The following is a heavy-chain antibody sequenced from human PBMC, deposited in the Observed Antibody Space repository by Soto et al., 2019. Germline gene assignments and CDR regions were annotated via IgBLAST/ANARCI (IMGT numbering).Heavy chain of an antibody. CDR3: ATTRGLAVGGSFDY. CDR2: FYDGNT. Sequence: SETLSLTCIVSGGSITRRSSYWAWIRQPPGKGLEWVGTFYDGNTSRNPSLRSRITIAVDTSKNQFSLKLNSVAAADTAFYYCATTRGLAVGGSFDYWGQGMLVTV. J-gene: IGHJ4*02. D-gene: IGHD3-10*01. CDR1: GGSITRRSSY. V-gene: IGHV4-39*01.